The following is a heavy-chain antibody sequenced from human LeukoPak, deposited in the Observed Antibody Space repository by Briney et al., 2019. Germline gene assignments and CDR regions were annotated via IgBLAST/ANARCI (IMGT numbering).Heavy chain of an antibody. CDR3: ATASDFWSGYLPRYYYYYMDV. V-gene: IGHV1-69*06. J-gene: IGHJ6*03. D-gene: IGHD3-3*01. CDR1: GGTFSSYA. Sequence: SVKVSCKASGGTFSSYAISWVRQAPGQGLEWMGGIIPIFGTANYAQKFQGRVTMTEDTSTDTAYMELSSLRSEDTAVYYCATASDFWSGYLPRYYYYYMDVWGKGTTVTVSS. CDR2: IIPIFGTA.